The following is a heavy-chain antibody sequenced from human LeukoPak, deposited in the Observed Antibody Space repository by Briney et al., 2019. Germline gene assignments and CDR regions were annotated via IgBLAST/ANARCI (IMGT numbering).Heavy chain of an antibody. V-gene: IGHV1-2*02. CDR3: ARDVPDDFWSGYYSPNYFDY. D-gene: IGHD3-3*01. CDR2: INPNSGGT. J-gene: IGHJ4*02. CDR1: GYTFTGYY. Sequence: VASVKVSCKASGYTFTGYYMHWVRQAPRQGLEWMGWINPNSGGTNYAQKFQGRVTMTRDTSISTAYMELSRLRSDDTAVYYCARDVPDDFWSGYYSPNYFDYWGQGTLVTVSS.